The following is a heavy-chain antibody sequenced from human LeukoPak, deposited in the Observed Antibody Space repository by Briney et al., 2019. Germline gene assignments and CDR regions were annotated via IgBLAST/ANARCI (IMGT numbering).Heavy chain of an antibody. CDR3: ARDKNIAAAGTTEGNFDY. J-gene: IGHJ4*02. CDR2: INPSGGST. D-gene: IGHD6-13*01. CDR1: GYTFTSYY. Sequence: ASEKVSCKASGYTFTSYYMHWVRQAPGQGLEWMGKINPSGGSTSYAQKFQGRVTMTRDTSTSTVYMELSSLRSEDTAVYYCARDKNIAAAGTTEGNFDYWGQGTLVTVSS. V-gene: IGHV1-46*01.